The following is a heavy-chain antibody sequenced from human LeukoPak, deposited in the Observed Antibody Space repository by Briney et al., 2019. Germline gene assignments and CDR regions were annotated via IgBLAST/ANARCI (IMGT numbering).Heavy chain of an antibody. J-gene: IGHJ6*02. V-gene: IGHV1-2*02. D-gene: IGHD3-10*01. CDR1: GYTFTGYY. CDR2: INPNSGGT. CDR3: ARVGGGSGSYFYYYYYGMDV. Sequence: ASVTVSCKASGYTFTGYYMHWVRQAPGQGLEWMGWINPNSGGTNYAQKFQGRVTMTRDTSISTAYMELSRLRSDDTAVYYCARVGGGSGSYFYYYYYGMDVWGQGTTVTVSS.